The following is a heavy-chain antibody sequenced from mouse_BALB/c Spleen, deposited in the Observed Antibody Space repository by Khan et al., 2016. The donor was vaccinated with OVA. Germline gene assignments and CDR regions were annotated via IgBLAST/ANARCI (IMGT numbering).Heavy chain of an antibody. V-gene: IGHV3-1*02. CDR2: IRYSGST. CDR1: GYSITSGYG. J-gene: IGHJ2*01. D-gene: IGHD1-2*01. CDR3: ARTARIKY. Sequence: EVQLPESGPGLVKPSQSLSLTCTVTGYSITSGYGWNWIRQFPGNKLEWMGYIRYSGSTNYNPSLKSRISITRDTSKNQFFLQLNSVTTEDTATYYCARTARIKYWGQGTTLTVSS.